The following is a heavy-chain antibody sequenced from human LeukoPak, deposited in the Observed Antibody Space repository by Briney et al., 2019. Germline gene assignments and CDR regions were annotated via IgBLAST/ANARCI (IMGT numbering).Heavy chain of an antibody. V-gene: IGHV3-23*01. CDR2: ISGSGGSK. J-gene: IGHJ6*03. Sequence: PGGSLRLSCAVSEFTFSSYVMSWVRQAPGKGLEWLSLISGSGGSKYYADSAKGRFTISRDNSKNILFLQMNSLRAADTAVYYCAKGLDYGGNPYYNYYMDVWGKGTTVTVSS. CDR3: AKGLDYGGNPYYNYYMDV. CDR1: EFTFSSYV. D-gene: IGHD4-23*01.